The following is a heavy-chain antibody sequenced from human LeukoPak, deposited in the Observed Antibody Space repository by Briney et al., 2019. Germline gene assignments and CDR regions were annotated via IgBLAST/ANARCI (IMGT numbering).Heavy chain of an antibody. J-gene: IGHJ6*03. D-gene: IGHD3-22*01. V-gene: IGHV4-34*01. Sequence: SETLSLTCAVYGGSFSDYYWTWIRQTPGKGREWIGDMSPGGSPNYNPSLKSRVTISVDKSKNQFSLKLRSVTAADTAVYYCARGRQDVNMIVVVMAGVSYYLDVWGKGTTVTVS. CDR2: MSPGGSP. CDR3: ARGRQDVNMIVVVMAGVSYYLDV. CDR1: GGSFSDYY.